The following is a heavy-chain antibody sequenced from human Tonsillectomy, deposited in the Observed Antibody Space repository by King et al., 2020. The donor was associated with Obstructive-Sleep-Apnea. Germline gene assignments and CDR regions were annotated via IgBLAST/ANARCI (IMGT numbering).Heavy chain of an antibody. J-gene: IGHJ4*02. Sequence: QLVQSGAEVKKPGESLRISCVGSGYSFTSYWLTWVRQMPGKGLEWMGRLDPSDSYTNYSPSFQVHVTISADKSVSTAYLQWSSLKASDTAMYYCARLNYDSSGYYRLFDYWGQGTLVTVSS. CDR3: ARLNYDSSGYYRLFDY. D-gene: IGHD3-22*01. CDR1: GYSFTSYW. V-gene: IGHV5-10-1*01. CDR2: LDPSDSYT.